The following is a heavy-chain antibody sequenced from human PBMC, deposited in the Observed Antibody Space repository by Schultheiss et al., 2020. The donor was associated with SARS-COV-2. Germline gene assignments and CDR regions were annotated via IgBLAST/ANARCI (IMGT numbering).Heavy chain of an antibody. V-gene: IGHV3-15*01. CDR3: TTPLDCSSTSCYYYYYYYMDV. D-gene: IGHD2-2*01. CDR1: GFTFSDYY. Sequence: GGSLRLSCAASGFTFSDYYMSWIRQAPGKGLEWVGRIKSETDGGTTDYAAPVKGRFTISRDDSKNTLYLQMNSLKTEDTAVYYCTTPLDCSSTSCYYYYYYYMDVWGKGTTVTVSS. CDR2: IKSETDGGTT. J-gene: IGHJ6*03.